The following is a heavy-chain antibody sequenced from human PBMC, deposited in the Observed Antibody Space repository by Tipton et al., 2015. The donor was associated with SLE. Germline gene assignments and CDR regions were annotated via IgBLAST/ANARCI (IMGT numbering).Heavy chain of an antibody. V-gene: IGHV3-23*01. CDR2: ISGSGGST. CDR3: AKPVGYSGYDSWDY. D-gene: IGHD5-12*01. CDR1: GFTFSSYA. Sequence: SLRLSCAASGFTFSSYAMSWVRQAPGKGLEWVSAISGSGGSTYYADSVKGRLTISRDNSKNTLYLQMNSLRAEDTAVYYCAKPVGYSGYDSWDYWGRGTLVTVSS. J-gene: IGHJ4*02.